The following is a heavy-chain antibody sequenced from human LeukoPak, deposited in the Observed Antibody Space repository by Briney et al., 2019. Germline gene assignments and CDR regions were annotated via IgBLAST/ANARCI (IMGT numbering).Heavy chain of an antibody. Sequence: GASVKISCKASGHTFTTFFMHWVRHAPGQGLEWMGMINPSGDSTSYAQKFQGRVNMTRDTSTRTVYMELSSLRSEDTAFYYCAKAERVATSGPDDWDQGTLVTVSS. CDR3: AKAERVATSGPDD. V-gene: IGHV1-46*01. D-gene: IGHD5-12*01. CDR1: GHTFTTFF. CDR2: INPSGDST. J-gene: IGHJ4*02.